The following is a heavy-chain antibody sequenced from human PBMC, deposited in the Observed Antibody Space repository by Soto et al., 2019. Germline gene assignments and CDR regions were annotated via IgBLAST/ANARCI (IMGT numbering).Heavy chain of an antibody. CDR1: GFTFSNFE. CDR3: ARSGCRNPKCVTAYYSYGLDV. J-gene: IGHJ6*02. CDR2: INTAGSTK. V-gene: IGHV3-48*03. D-gene: IGHD1-20*01. Sequence: PGGSLRLSCAASGFTFSNFEMHWVRQAPGKGLEWVSYINTAGSTKYYAESVKGRFTISRDNARNSLFLQMNSLGAEDTAVYYCARSGCRNPKCVTAYYSYGLDVWGQGTTVTVSS.